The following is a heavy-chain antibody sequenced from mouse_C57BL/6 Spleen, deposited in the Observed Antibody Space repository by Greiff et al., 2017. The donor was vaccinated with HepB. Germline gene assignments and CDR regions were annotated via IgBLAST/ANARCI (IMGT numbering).Heavy chain of an antibody. CDR1: GYTFTDYY. V-gene: IGHV1-26*01. Sequence: EVQLQQSGPELVKPGASVKISCKASGYTFTDYYMNWVKQSHGKSLEWIGDINPNNGGTSYNQKFKGKATLTVDKSSSTAYMELRSLTSEDSAVYYCARIGYDYEDAMDYWGQGTSVTVSS. CDR3: ARIGYDYEDAMDY. J-gene: IGHJ4*01. CDR2: INPNNGGT. D-gene: IGHD2-4*01.